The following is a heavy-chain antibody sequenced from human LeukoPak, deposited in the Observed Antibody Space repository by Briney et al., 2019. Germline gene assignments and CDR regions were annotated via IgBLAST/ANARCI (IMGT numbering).Heavy chain of an antibody. CDR3: ASMYSSSSGGYWFDY. D-gene: IGHD6-6*01. J-gene: IGHJ4*02. V-gene: IGHV1-2*02. CDR1: GYTFTGYY. Sequence: PGASVKVSCKASGYTFTGYYMHWVRQAPGQGLEWMGWINPNSGGTNYAQKFQDRVTMTRDTSISTAYVELSRLRSDDTAVYYCASMYSSSSGGYWFDYWGQGTLVTVSS. CDR2: INPNSGGT.